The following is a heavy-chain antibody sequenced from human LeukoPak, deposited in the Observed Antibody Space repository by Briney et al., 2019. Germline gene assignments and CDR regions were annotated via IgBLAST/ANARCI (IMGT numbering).Heavy chain of an antibody. D-gene: IGHD6-13*01. CDR2: IYYSGST. CDR3: ARVVAADTYYFDY. CDR1: GGSISSSSYY. V-gene: IGHV4-39*01. Sequence: SETLSLTCTVSGGSISSSSYYWGWIRQPPGKGLEWIGSIYYSGSTYYNPSLKSRVTISVDTSKNQFSLKLSSVTAADTAVYYCARVVAADTYYFDYWGQGTLVTVPS. J-gene: IGHJ4*02.